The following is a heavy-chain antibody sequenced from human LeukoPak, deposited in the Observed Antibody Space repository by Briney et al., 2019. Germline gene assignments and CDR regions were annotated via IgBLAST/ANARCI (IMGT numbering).Heavy chain of an antibody. V-gene: IGHV4-39*01. CDR2: IYYSGST. CDR1: GGSISSSSYY. Sequence: PSETLSLTGTVSGGSISSSSYYWGWIRQPPGKGLEWIGSIYYSGSTYYNPSLKSRVTISVDTSKNQFSLKLSSVTAADTAVYYCASLRPPVVPAATYNWFDPWGQGTLVTVSS. J-gene: IGHJ5*02. D-gene: IGHD2-2*01. CDR3: ASLRPPVVPAATYNWFDP.